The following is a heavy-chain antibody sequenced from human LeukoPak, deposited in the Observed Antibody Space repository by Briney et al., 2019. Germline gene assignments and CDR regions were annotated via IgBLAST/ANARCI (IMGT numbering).Heavy chain of an antibody. V-gene: IGHV4-34*01. J-gene: IGHJ6*03. D-gene: IGHD5-18*01. CDR2: INHSGST. CDR1: GGSFSGYY. CDR3: ARGRGYSRRGYYYYMDV. Sequence: PSETLSLTCAVYGGSFSGYYWSWIRQPPGKGLEWIGEINHSGSTNYNPSLKGRVTISVDTSKNQFSLKLSSVTAADTAVYYCARGRGYSRRGYYYYMDVWGKGTTVTVSS.